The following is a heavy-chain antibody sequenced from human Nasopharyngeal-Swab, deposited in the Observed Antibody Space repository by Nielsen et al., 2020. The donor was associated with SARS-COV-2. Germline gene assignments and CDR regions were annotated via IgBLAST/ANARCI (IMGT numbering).Heavy chain of an antibody. CDR3: ARGGVGPVGGALDY. D-gene: IGHD1-26*01. J-gene: IGHJ4*02. CDR1: GGTFSSYA. CDR2: MNPNSGNT. V-gene: IGHV1-8*02. Sequence: ASVKVSCKASGGTFSSYAISWVRQAPGQGLEWMGWMNPNSGNTGYAQKFQGRVTMTRKTSLSTAYLELRSLRSDDTAVYYCARGGVGPVGGALDYWGQGTLVTVSS.